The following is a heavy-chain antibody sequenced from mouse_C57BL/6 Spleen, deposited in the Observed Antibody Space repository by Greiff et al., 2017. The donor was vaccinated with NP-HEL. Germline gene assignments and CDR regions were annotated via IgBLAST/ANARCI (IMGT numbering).Heavy chain of an antibody. CDR3: ARVAYGPYYFDY. V-gene: IGHV3-6*01. CDR1: GYSITSGYY. D-gene: IGHD1-1*02. J-gene: IGHJ2*01. CDR2: ISYDGSN. Sequence: EVQLVESGPGLVKPSQSLSLTCSVTGYSITSGYYWNWIRQFPGNKLEWMGYISYDGSNNYNPSLKNRISITRDTSKNQFFLKLNSVTTEDTATYYGARVAYGPYYFDYWGQGTTLTVSS.